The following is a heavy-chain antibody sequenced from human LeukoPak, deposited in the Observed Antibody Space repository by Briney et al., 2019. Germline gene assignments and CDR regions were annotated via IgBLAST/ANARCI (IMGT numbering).Heavy chain of an antibody. D-gene: IGHD3-10*01. J-gene: IGHJ3*02. CDR2: INSDGSTT. CDR3: STGSGHAFDI. Sequence: GGSLRLSCAASGFTFSSYWMHWVRQVPGKGLVWVSRINSDGSTTSYADSVKGRFTISRDNAKTTLYVQLNSLRAEDTAVYYCSTGSGHAFDIWGRGTMVTVSS. CDR1: GFTFSSYW. V-gene: IGHV3-74*01.